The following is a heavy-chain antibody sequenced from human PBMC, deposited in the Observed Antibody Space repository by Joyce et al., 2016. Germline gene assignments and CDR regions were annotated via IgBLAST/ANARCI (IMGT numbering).Heavy chain of an antibody. V-gene: IGHV3-7*01. D-gene: IGHD3-16*01. Sequence: EVQLVQSGGGWVQSRESLTLSCAASGFTFTRYWMTWVRQAPGKGLEWEGKINEDGGAQNSVDSVEGRFTISRDNARNSVYLHISSLRGDDTAVYYCAREIWGPREWGQGTLVTVSS. CDR2: INEDGGAQ. CDR3: AREIWGPRE. J-gene: IGHJ4*02. CDR1: GFTFTRYW.